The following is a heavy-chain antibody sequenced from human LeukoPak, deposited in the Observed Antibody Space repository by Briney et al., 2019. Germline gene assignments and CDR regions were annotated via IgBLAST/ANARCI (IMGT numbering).Heavy chain of an antibody. D-gene: IGHD5-24*01. Sequence: ASVKVSCKASGYTFTGYYMHWVRQAPGQGLEWMGWINPNSGGTNYAQKFQGRVTMTRDTSISTAYMELSRLRSDDTAVYYCARVRRDGYKGAFDIWGQGTMVTVSS. CDR1: GYTFTGYY. CDR3: ARVRRDGYKGAFDI. V-gene: IGHV1-2*02. CDR2: INPNSGGT. J-gene: IGHJ3*02.